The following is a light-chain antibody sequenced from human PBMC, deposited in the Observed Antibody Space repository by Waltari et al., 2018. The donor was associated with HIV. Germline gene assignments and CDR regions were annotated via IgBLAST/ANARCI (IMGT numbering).Light chain of an antibody. CDR3: QQSYSKPTT. Sequence: DIQMTQSPSSLSASVGDRVTITCRASQSISSQLIWYQQKPGKVPKLLIYAASSLQSGVPSRFSGSGSGTDFTLTINSLQPEDFATYYCQQSYSKPTTFGQGTKLEI. CDR1: QSISSQ. CDR2: AAS. J-gene: IGKJ1*01. V-gene: IGKV1-39*01.